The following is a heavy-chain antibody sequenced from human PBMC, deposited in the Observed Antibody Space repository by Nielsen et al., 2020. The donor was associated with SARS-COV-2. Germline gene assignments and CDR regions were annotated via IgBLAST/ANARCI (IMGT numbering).Heavy chain of an antibody. V-gene: IGHV3-7*05. CDR2: IKRDGSEK. CDR3: ARVNTGRITMIVVVEYFDY. J-gene: IGHJ4*02. D-gene: IGHD3-22*01. Sequence: GESLKISCAASGFSFNSYWMSWVRQAPGRGLEWVANIKRDGSEKSYVDSVKGRFSISRDNAKNSVYLQMNSLRAEDTAVYYCARVNTGRITMIVVVEYFDYWGQGTLVTVSS. CDR1: GFSFNSYW.